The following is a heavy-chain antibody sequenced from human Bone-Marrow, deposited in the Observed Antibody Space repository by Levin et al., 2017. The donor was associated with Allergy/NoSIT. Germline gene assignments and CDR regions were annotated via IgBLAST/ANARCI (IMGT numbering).Heavy chain of an antibody. CDR3: ARDRARGYSYGLGVNY. CDR2: IYYSGST. V-gene: IGHV4-39*07. D-gene: IGHD5-18*01. CDR1: GGSISSSSYY. J-gene: IGHJ4*02. Sequence: PSETLSLTCTVSGGSISSSSYYWGWIRQPPGKGLEWIGSIYYSGSTYYNPSLKSRVTISVDTSKNQFSLKLSSVTAADTAVYYCARDRARGYSYGLGVNYWGQGTLVTVSS.